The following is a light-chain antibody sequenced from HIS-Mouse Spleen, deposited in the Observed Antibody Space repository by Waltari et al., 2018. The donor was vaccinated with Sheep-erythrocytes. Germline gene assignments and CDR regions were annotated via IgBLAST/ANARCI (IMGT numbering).Light chain of an antibody. J-gene: IGLJ1*01. V-gene: IGLV2-8*01. Sequence: QSALTQPPSASGSPGQSVTISCTGTSSEVGGYNYVSWYQQHPGKAPKLMIYEVSQRPSGVPDRFSGSKSGNTASLTVSGLQAEDEADYYCSSYAGSNNYVFGTGTKVTVL. CDR3: SSYAGSNNYV. CDR1: SSEVGGYNY. CDR2: EVS.